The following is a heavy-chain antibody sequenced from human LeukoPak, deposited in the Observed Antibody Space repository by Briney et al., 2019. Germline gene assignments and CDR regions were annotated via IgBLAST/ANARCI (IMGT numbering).Heavy chain of an antibody. V-gene: IGHV4-59*01. CDR2: IYYSGST. CDR1: GGSISSYY. CDR3: AREKAAVAPNDTFDI. J-gene: IGHJ3*02. D-gene: IGHD5-24*01. Sequence: PSETLSLTCTVSGGSISSYYWSWIRQPPGKGLEWIGYIYYSGSTNYNPSLKSRVTISVDTSKNQFSLKLSSVTAADTAVYYCAREKAAVAPNDTFDIWGQGTMVTVSS.